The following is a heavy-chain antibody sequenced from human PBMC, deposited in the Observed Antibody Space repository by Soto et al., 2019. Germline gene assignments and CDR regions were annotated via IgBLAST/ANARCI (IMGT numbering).Heavy chain of an antibody. CDR2: IWYDGSNK. D-gene: IGHD3-3*01. V-gene: IGHV3-33*01. CDR3: ARGNNYDFWSGYYTGYYYYGMDV. CDR1: GFTFSSYG. Sequence: TGGSLRLSCVASGFTFSSYGMHWVRQAPGKGLEWVAVIWYDGSNKYYADSVKGRFTISRDNSKNTLYLQMNSLRVEDTAVYYCARGNNYDFWSGYYTGYYYYGMDVWGQGTTVTVSS. J-gene: IGHJ6*02.